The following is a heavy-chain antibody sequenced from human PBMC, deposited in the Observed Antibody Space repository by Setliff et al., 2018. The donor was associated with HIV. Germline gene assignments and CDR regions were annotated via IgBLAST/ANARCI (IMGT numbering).Heavy chain of an antibody. CDR2: IYTSGST. CDR3: AGSWSGYPLSFGY. D-gene: IGHD3-3*01. J-gene: IGHJ4*02. V-gene: IGHV4-61*02. CDR1: GGSISSGSYY. Sequence: ILSLTCTVSGGSISSGSYYWSWIRQPAGKGLEWIGRIYTSGSTNYNPSLKSRVTISVDTSKNQFSLKLSSVTAADTAVYYCAGSWSGYPLSFGYWGQGTLVTVSS.